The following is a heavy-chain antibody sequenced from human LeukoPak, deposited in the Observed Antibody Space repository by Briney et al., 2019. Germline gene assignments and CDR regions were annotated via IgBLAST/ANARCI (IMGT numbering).Heavy chain of an antibody. CDR2: ISAYNGNT. Sequence: ASVKVSCKASGYTFTSYGISWVRQAPGQGLEWMGWISAYNGNTNYAQKLQGRVTMTTDTSTSTAYMELRSLRSDDTAVYYCAGDRSQYCSGGSCYSGSVGWFDPWGQGTLVTVSS. CDR3: AGDRSQYCSGGSCYSGSVGWFDP. CDR1: GYTFTSYG. J-gene: IGHJ5*02. V-gene: IGHV1-18*04. D-gene: IGHD2-15*01.